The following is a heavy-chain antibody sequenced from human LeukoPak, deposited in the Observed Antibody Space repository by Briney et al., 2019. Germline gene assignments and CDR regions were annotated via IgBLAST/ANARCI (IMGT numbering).Heavy chain of an antibody. CDR3: ARHRDCSGGSCYHVAVAGTRGFDY. D-gene: IGHD2-15*01. Sequence: SDTLSLTCAVSGYSISSSNWWGWIRQPPGKGLEWIGYIYYSGSTNYNPSPKSRVTISVDTSKNQFSLKLSSVTAADTAVYYCARHRDCSGGSCYHVAVAGTRGFDYWGQGTLVTVSS. CDR2: IYYSGST. V-gene: IGHV4-28*01. CDR1: GYSISSSNW. J-gene: IGHJ4*02.